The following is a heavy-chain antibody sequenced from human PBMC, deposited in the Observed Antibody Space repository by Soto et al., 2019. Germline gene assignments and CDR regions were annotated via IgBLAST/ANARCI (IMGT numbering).Heavy chain of an antibody. D-gene: IGHD1-1*01. V-gene: IGHV4-59*08. CDR2: VYSTGGS. CDR3: VRQGIGNLHGLVDV. Sequence: QVQLQQSGPGLVKSSETLSLTCSVSSGPSSSHNWGWIRQPPGRGLEWIGYVYSTGGSSYNPSLKSRVTISADTSTNHISLTLTSVTAADTAVYYCVRQGIGNLHGLVDVWGQGTTVRVSS. CDR1: SGPSSSHN. J-gene: IGHJ6*02.